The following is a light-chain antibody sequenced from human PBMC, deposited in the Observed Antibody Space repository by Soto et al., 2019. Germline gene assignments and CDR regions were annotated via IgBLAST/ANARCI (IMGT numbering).Light chain of an antibody. CDR3: QQYNKWPLT. V-gene: IGKV3-15*01. CDR1: QSVSTI. CDR2: GAS. Sequence: EIVMTQSPATLSVSPGERATLSCRASQSVSTILAWYQQRPGQAPRLLIHGASTRATGVPARFSASGSGTEFTLTISGLQSEDSAVYYCQQYNKWPLTFGGGTKVEI. J-gene: IGKJ4*01.